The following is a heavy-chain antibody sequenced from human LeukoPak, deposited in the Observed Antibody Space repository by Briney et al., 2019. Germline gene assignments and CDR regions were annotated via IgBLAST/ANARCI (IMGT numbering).Heavy chain of an antibody. CDR3: VRDRELTY. Sequence: PSQTLSLTCTVSGGSISSYYWSWIRQPPGKGLEWIGYIYYSGSTNYNPSLKSRVTISVDTSKNQFSLKLSSVTAADTAVYYCVRDRELTYWSQGTLVTVSS. V-gene: IGHV4-59*01. D-gene: IGHD1-26*01. CDR2: IYYSGST. CDR1: GGSISSYY. J-gene: IGHJ4*02.